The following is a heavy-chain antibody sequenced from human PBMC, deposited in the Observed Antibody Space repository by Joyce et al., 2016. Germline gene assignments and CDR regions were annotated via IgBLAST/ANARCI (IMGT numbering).Heavy chain of an antibody. J-gene: IGHJ4*02. CDR1: GFTFTNYW. D-gene: IGHD3-22*01. CDR3: ARVGYYDTSGYFFDY. CDR2: IKEDGSEK. V-gene: IGHV3-7*01. Sequence: EVQLVESGGGLVQPGGSLRLSCAASGFTFTNYWMSWVRQTPGKGLGWVANIKEDGSEKYYVDSVKGRFTFSRDNAKNSLSLQMTSLRADDTAVYYCARVGYYDTSGYFFDYWGQGALVTVSS.